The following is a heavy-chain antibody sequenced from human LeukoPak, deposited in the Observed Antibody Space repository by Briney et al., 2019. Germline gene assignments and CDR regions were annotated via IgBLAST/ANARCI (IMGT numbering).Heavy chain of an antibody. V-gene: IGHV3-11*04. CDR3: ARILDSAWGELGY. D-gene: IGHD6-19*01. CDR2: ISSSGTTI. J-gene: IGHJ4*02. Sequence: RGSLRLSCAVSGLTFSDYYMSWIRQAPGKGLEWVSYISSSGTTIYYADSVKGRFTISRDNSKNTLYLQMNSLRAEDTAVYYCARILDSAWGELGYWGQGTLVTVSS. CDR1: GLTFSDYY.